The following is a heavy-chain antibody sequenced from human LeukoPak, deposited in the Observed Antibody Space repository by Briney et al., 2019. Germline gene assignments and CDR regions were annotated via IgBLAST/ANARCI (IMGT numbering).Heavy chain of an antibody. CDR3: ARASGSYDY. V-gene: IGHV3-33*01. D-gene: IGHD1-26*01. CDR1: GFSFSSYG. CDR2: IWHDGSNE. J-gene: IGHJ4*02. Sequence: GGSLRLSCAASGFSFSSYGMHWVRQAPGKGPEWVAVIWHDGSNEYYADSVKGRFTISRDNSKNTLYLQMNNLRAEDTAVYYCARASGSYDYWGQGTLVTVSS.